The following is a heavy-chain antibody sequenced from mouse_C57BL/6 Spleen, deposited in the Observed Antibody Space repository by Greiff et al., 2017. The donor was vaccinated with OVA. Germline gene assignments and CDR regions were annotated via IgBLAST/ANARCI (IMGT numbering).Heavy chain of an antibody. V-gene: IGHV5-4*01. Sequence: EVKVEESGGGLVKPGGSLKLSCAASGFTFSSYAMSWVRQTPEKRLEWVATISDGGSYTYYPDNVKGRFTISRDNAKNNLYLQMSHLKSEDTAMYYCARDPGYSNYYWYFDVWGTGTTVTVSS. CDR2: ISDGGSYT. D-gene: IGHD2-5*01. CDR1: GFTFSSYA. J-gene: IGHJ1*03. CDR3: ARDPGYSNYYWYFDV.